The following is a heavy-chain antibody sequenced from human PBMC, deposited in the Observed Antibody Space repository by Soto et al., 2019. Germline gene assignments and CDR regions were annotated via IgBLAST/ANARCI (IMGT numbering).Heavy chain of an antibody. CDR3: AGARGGGRGYSYGFGY. Sequence: QVQLQQWGAGLLKPSETLSLTCAVYGGSFSGYYWSWIRQPPGKGLEWIGEINHSGSTNYNPSLKGRGTKPGDTSKNQLPMKLRSVNAADTGLYYWAGARGGGRGYSYGFGYWGQGTLVTVSS. CDR1: GGSFSGYY. D-gene: IGHD5-18*01. V-gene: IGHV4-34*01. J-gene: IGHJ4*02. CDR2: INHSGST.